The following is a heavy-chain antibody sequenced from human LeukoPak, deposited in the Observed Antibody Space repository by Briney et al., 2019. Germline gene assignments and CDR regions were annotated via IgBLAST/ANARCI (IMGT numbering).Heavy chain of an antibody. CDR3: ARALYYYDSSDADDY. CDR2: IIPIFGTA. J-gene: IGHJ4*02. D-gene: IGHD3-22*01. CDR1: GGTFSSYA. V-gene: IGHV1-69*13. Sequence: SVKVSCKASGGTFSSYATSWVRQAPGQGLEWMGGIIPIFGTANYAQKFQGRVTITADESTSTAYMELRSLRSDDTAVYYCARALYYYDSSDADDYWGQGTLVTVSS.